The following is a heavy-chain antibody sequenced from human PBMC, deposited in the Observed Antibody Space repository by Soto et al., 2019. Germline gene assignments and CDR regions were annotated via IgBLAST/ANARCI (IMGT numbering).Heavy chain of an antibody. Sequence: EVQLLESGGGLVQPGGSLSLSFAASGFTFNNYALSWVRQAPGKGLEWVSGITGSGTRTYYADSVKGRFTMSRDNSKNTVYLQMNSLAYADTAVYYCAAYVVAPDYWGQGTLVTVSS. J-gene: IGHJ4*02. CDR3: AAYVVAPDY. CDR2: ITGSGTRT. CDR1: GFTFNNYA. V-gene: IGHV3-23*01. D-gene: IGHD3-10*02.